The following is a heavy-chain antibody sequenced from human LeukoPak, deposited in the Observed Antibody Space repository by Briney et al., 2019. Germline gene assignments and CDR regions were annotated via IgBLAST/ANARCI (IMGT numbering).Heavy chain of an antibody. CDR1: GYSFSTFG. J-gene: IGHJ4*02. V-gene: IGHV1-18*01. CDR2: ISADNANT. D-gene: IGHD6-19*01. CDR3: ARDWGGDGWSSPTFDY. Sequence: ASVKVSCKTSGYSFSTFGISWVRQAPGQGLEWMGWISADNANTNYAQHFQDRVTMTTDTSTNSAYMELRSLISDDTAVYYCARDWGGDGWSSPTFDYWGQGTLVTVSS.